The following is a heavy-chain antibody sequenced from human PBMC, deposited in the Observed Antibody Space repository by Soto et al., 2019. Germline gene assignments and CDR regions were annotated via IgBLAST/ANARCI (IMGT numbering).Heavy chain of an antibody. D-gene: IGHD2-2*01. V-gene: IGHV3-30*18. J-gene: IGHJ4*02. CDR2: ISYDGSDK. CDR1: GFTFNTFG. CDR3: EKSPIFYCRSYHCYKSYFDY. Sequence: QEQLVESGGGVVLPGRSLRLSCAASGFTFNTFGMHWVRQAPGKGLEWVAVISYDGSDKYYSDSVRGRFTISRDNSMNTLYLQMNSLRSEETAVYYCEKSPIFYCRSYHCYKSYFDYWGQGTLVTVSS.